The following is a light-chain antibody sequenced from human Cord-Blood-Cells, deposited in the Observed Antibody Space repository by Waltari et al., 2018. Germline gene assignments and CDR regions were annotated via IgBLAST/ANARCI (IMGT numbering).Light chain of an antibody. J-gene: IGLJ1*01. CDR3: NSRDSSGNHLYV. V-gene: IGLV3-19*01. CDR2: GKN. Sequence: SSELTQDPAVSVVLGQTVRITCQGDSLRSYYASWYQQKPGQAPVLVIYGKNNRPSGIPDRFSGSSSGNTASLTITGAQAEDEADYYCNSRDSSGNHLYVFGTGTKVTVL. CDR1: SLRSYY.